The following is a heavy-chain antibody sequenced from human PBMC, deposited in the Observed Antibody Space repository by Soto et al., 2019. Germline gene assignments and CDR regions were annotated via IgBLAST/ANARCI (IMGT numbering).Heavy chain of an antibody. D-gene: IGHD3-3*01. V-gene: IGHV3-7*03. CDR3: ARERQMYYDFWSGYSYYFDY. J-gene: IGHJ4*02. CDR1: GVTFSSYW. Sequence: PGGSLRLSCAASGVTFSSYWMNWVRQSPGKGLEWVASIKPDGTEKYYVDSVKGRFTISRDNAEDSLYLQMNTLRAEDTAVYYCARERQMYYDFWSGYSYYFDYWGQGTLVTVSS. CDR2: IKPDGTEK.